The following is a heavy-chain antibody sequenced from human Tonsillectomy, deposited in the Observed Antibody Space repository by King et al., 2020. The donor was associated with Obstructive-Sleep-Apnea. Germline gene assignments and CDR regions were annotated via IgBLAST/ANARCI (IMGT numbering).Heavy chain of an antibody. V-gene: IGHV4-34*01. CDR2: MNHSGST. D-gene: IGHD3-9*01. Sequence: QVQLQQWGAGLLKPSETLSLTCAVDGASFSGYYWSWIRQPPGKGLEWIGEMNHSGSTNYNPSLKSRVTILLDTSKNQFSLKLTSVTAADTAVYYCAKGQYFGRYDYWGQGTLVTVSS. CDR1: GASFSGYY. J-gene: IGHJ4*02. CDR3: AKGQYFGRYDY.